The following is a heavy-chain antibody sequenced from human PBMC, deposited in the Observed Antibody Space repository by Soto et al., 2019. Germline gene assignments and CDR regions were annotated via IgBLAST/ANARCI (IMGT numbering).Heavy chain of an antibody. J-gene: IGHJ4*02. V-gene: IGHV1-3*04. CDR1: GNTFYRYT. Sequence: ASVKVSCKASGNTFYRYTLHWVRQAPGQSLEWMGWINNLNGKTEYSETFQARVSMSSDTSANAASMELRSLRSEDTAVYYCAGAGYDYRSYSYLPYFDSWGQGTLVTVSS. CDR2: INNLNGKT. D-gene: IGHD3-16*01. CDR3: AGAGYDYRSYSYLPYFDS.